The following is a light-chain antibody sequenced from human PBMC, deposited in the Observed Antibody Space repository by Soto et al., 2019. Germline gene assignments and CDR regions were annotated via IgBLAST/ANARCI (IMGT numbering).Light chain of an antibody. CDR3: QQYNSWPPIT. CDR1: ESVSRN. CDR2: DAS. J-gene: IGKJ5*01. V-gene: IGKV3-15*01. Sequence: EVVMTQSPATLSVSPGERATLSCRASESVSRNLAWYQQKPGQAPRLLIYDASTRATGIPDRFSGGGSGTEFTLTISSLQSEDFVVYYCQQYNSWPPITFGQGTQVEIK.